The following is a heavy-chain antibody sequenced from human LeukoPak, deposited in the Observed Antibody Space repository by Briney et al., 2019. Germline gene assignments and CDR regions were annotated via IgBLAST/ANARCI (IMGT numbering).Heavy chain of an antibody. Sequence: SETLSLTCTVSGGSISLYYWSWIRQPPGKGLEWIGYFYDTRSPKYNPSLERRVTISVDMSRNQFSVSRTSVPAADTAVYYCARGRGSLTFGGQGTLATVSS. CDR2: FYDTRSP. CDR3: ARGRGSLTF. D-gene: IGHD3-10*01. V-gene: IGHV4-59*01. CDR1: GGSISLYY. J-gene: IGHJ4*02.